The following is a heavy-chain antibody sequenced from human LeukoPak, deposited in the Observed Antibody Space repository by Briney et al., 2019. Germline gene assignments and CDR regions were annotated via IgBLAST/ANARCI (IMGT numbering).Heavy chain of an antibody. Sequence: SQTLSLTCTVSGGSISSGDYYWSWIRQPPGKGLEWIGYIYYSGSTYYNPSLKSRVTISVGTSKNQFSLKLSSVTAADTAVYYCARRYCSGGSCYGYYYYGMDVWGQGTTVTVSS. D-gene: IGHD2-15*01. V-gene: IGHV4-30-4*01. CDR3: ARRYCSGGSCYGYYYYGMDV. CDR1: GGSISSGDYY. J-gene: IGHJ6*02. CDR2: IYYSGST.